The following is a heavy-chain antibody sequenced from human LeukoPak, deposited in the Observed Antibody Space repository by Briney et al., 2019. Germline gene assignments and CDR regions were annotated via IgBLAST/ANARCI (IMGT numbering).Heavy chain of an antibody. J-gene: IGHJ4*02. CDR1: GSTFTSYF. Sequence: ASVKVSCKASGSTFTSYFIHWVRQAPGQGLEWMGIINPSGGSTSYPQKFQGRVTMTRDTSTSTVYMELSSLTSEDTAVYYCAREATSRLVPASAGKDLDYWGQGTLVTVSS. CDR3: AREATSRLVPASAGKDLDY. V-gene: IGHV1-46*01. D-gene: IGHD6-13*01. CDR2: INPSGGST.